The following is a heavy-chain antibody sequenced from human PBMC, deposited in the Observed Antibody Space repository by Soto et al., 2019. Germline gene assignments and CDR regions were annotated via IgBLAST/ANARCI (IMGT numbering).Heavy chain of an antibody. CDR3: ARISTYNSFDF. Sequence: SETLSLTCTVSGGSVSSHYWTWIRQSPGKGLEWIRFIFYSGTTSYNPSLKSRVTISVDRSKQQFSLRLTSVTAADTAVYYCARISTYNSFDFWGPGTLVTVSS. CDR1: GGSVSSHY. J-gene: IGHJ4*02. V-gene: IGHV4-59*02. CDR2: IFYSGTT. D-gene: IGHD1-1*01.